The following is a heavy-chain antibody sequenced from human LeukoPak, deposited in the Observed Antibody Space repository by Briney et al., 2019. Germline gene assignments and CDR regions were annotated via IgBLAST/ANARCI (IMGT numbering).Heavy chain of an antibody. J-gene: IGHJ6*03. CDR3: AKTTVTSEDYYYYYMDV. D-gene: IGHD4-17*01. CDR2: IITYNGNT. Sequence: ASVTVSCKASGFTFTSYGITWVRQAPGQGLEWMGLIITYNGNTHYAQKLQGRVTLTTDTSTNTAYMELRGLRSDDTAVYYCAKTTVTSEDYYYYYMDVWGKGTTVTVSS. CDR1: GFTFTSYG. V-gene: IGHV1-18*01.